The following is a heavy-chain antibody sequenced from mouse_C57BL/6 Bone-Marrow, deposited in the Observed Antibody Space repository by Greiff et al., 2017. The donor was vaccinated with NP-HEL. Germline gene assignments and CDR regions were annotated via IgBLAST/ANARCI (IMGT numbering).Heavy chain of an antibody. CDR3: ARGPSITTVVAPGFAY. D-gene: IGHD1-1*01. CDR2: IYPSDSET. CDR1: GYTFTSYW. J-gene: IGHJ3*01. V-gene: IGHV1-61*01. Sequence: QVQLQQSGAELVRPGSSVKLSCKASGYTFTSYWMDWVKQRPGQGLEWIGNIYPSDSETHYNQKFKDKATLTVDKSSSTAYMQLSSLTSEDSAVYYCARGPSITTVVAPGFAYWGQGTLVTVSA.